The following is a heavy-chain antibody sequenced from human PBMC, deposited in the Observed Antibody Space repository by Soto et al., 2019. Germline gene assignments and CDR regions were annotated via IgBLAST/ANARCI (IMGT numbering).Heavy chain of an antibody. D-gene: IGHD3-10*01. CDR3: ARRERYYGSPGWFDP. J-gene: IGHJ5*01. Sequence: VAGASSDNFAGCWGWINKPPGKGLDWIGTVYYNENTYYNPSLKSRVAISVDTAKNQFSLNLRSVTAADTAIYFCARRERYYGSPGWFDPWGQGPLVTVSA. CDR2: VYYNENT. CDR1: GASSDNFAGC. V-gene: IGHV4-39*01.